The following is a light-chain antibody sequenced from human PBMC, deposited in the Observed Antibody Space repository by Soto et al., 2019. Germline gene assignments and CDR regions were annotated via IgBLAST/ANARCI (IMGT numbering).Light chain of an antibody. CDR2: GAS. V-gene: IGKV3-15*01. CDR3: QQYNNWPPLT. Sequence: EIVMTQSPATLPVSPGERVTLSCRASQSVSNNLAWYQQKPGQAPRLLIFGASTRATGIPARFSGSGSGTEFTLTLSSLQSEDFSVYYCQQYNNWPPLTFGGGTKVEIK. CDR1: QSVSNN. J-gene: IGKJ4*01.